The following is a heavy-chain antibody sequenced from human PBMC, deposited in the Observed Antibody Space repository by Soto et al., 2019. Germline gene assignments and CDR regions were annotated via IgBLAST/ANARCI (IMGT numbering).Heavy chain of an antibody. CDR3: ARGNDYYDSRDY. D-gene: IGHD3-22*01. V-gene: IGHV1-69*13. Sequence: SVKVSFKASGGTFSSYAISWVRQAPGQGLEWMGGIIPIFGTANYAQKFQGRVTITADESTSTAYMELSSLRSEDTAVYYCARGNDYYDSRDYWGQGTLVTVSS. CDR1: GGTFSSYA. J-gene: IGHJ4*02. CDR2: IIPIFGTA.